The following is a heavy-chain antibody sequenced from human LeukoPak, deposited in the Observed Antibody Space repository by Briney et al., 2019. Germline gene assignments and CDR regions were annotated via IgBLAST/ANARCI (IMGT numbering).Heavy chain of an antibody. J-gene: IGHJ4*02. V-gene: IGHV4-59*04. CDR2: IYHSGST. D-gene: IGHD2-2*01. CDR3: ARSRSSYFDY. Sequence: SETLSLTCTVSGGSISSYYWSWIRQPPGKGLEWIGGIYHSGSTYYNPSLKSRVTMSVDTSKNQFSLKLSSVTAADTAVYYCARSRSSYFDYWGQGTLVTVSS. CDR1: GGSISSYY.